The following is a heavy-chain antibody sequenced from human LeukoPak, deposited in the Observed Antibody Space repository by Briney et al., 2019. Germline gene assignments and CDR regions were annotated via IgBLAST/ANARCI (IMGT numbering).Heavy chain of an antibody. CDR2: IGPTGSDR. CDR1: GLTFSTSG. D-gene: IGHD1-14*01. J-gene: IGHJ4*02. CDR3: ATETNGRHYDY. Sequence: GGSLRLSCTGSGLTFSTSGFNWVRQAPGKGLEWVASIGPTGSDRYHADSIKGRFTISRDNANNFLYLQMNSLRAEDTAVYYCATETNGRHYDYWGQGTLLTVSS. V-gene: IGHV3-21*06.